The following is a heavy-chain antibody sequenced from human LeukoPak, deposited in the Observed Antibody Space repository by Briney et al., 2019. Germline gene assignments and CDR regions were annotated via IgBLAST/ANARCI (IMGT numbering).Heavy chain of an antibody. D-gene: IGHD6-19*01. CDR1: GFTVSSNY. CDR3: ARDSGYSSVDGY. J-gene: IGHJ4*02. CDR2: IYSGGGT. Sequence: GGSLRLSCAASGFTVSSNYMSWVRQAPGKGLEWVSVIYSGGGTFYADSVKGRFTISRDDSKNTLYLQMNSLRAEDTAVYYCARDSGYSSVDGYWGQGTLVTVSP. V-gene: IGHV3-66*01.